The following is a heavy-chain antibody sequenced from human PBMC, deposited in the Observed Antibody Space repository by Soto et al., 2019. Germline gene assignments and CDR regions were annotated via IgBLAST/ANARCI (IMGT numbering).Heavy chain of an antibody. CDR1: GDSISSYY. CDR2: AHHSGRT. J-gene: IGHJ4*02. CDR3: ARSEATALDY. Sequence: PSETLSLTCAVSGDSISSYYCMWVRQPPGKGLEWIGEAHHSGRTNYNPSLKSRVTISVDRSQNHFSLQLTSVTAADTAVYYCARSEATALDYWGQGTLVTVSS. V-gene: IGHV4-34*01.